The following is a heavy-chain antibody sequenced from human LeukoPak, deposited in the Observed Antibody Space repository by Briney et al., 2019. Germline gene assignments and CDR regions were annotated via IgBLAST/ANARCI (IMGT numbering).Heavy chain of an antibody. D-gene: IGHD3-22*01. Sequence: SETLSLTCAVSRASFDGSDYCWGWVRQPAGKGLGWIGTIYYRGNTYYNPSLTSRVTISAATSKMQFSLKLTSPTAPARAAYYCAGSSGSLGDDVFDRWGRGTLVTLSS. CDR1: RASFDGSDYC. CDR2: IYYRGNT. J-gene: IGHJ3*02. V-gene: IGHV4-39*01. CDR3: AGSSGSLGDDVFDR.